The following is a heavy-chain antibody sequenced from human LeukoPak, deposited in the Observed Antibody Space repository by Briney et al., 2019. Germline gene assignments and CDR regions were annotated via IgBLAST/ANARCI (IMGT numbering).Heavy chain of an antibody. J-gene: IGHJ4*02. CDR3: GRAFPPLRTSSAGDL. CDR1: GLTFSDYD. D-gene: IGHD3-16*01. Sequence: AGGSLRLSCSASGLTFSDYDMNWIGQAPGNGLEWISGISGRSSHTYYGDSVNGRVRISRDNAKNLLYLQMNGLGAEDTAVYYCGRAFPPLRTSSAGDLWGQGTLVTVSS. CDR2: ISGRSSHT. V-gene: IGHV3-21*06.